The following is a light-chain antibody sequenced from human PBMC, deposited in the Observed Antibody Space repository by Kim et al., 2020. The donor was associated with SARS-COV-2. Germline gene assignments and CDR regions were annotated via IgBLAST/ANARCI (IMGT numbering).Light chain of an antibody. CDR2: GAS. Sequence: ENVLTQSPGTLSLSPGERATLSCRASQSVSSSYLAWYQQKPGQAPRLLIYGASSRATGIPDRFSGSGSGTDFTLTINRLEPEDFAVYYCQQYGDSPWTFGQGTKVDIK. V-gene: IGKV3-20*01. CDR3: QQYGDSPWT. CDR1: QSVSSSY. J-gene: IGKJ1*01.